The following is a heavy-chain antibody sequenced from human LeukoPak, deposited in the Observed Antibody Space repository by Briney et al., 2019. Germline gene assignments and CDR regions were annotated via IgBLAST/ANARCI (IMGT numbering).Heavy chain of an antibody. V-gene: IGHV3-21*01. Sequence: GRSLRLSCAASGFSFTSHSMNWVRQAPGKGLEWVSSISSSSSYKYYVDSVKGRFAISRDHAKNSVYLQMNSLRAEDMAVYYCARENLNPPGVLDIDYWGQGTLVTVSS. CDR3: ARENLNPPGVLDIDY. J-gene: IGHJ4*02. CDR2: ISSSSSYK. D-gene: IGHD1-1*01. CDR1: GFSFTSHS.